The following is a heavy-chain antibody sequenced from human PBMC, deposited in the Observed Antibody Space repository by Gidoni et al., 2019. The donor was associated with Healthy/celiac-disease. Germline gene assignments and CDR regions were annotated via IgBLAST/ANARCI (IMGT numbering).Heavy chain of an antibody. CDR3: AKAAPAAMEPPYYYYYGMDV. V-gene: IGHV3-23*01. J-gene: IGHJ6*02. Sequence: EWVSAISGSGGSTYYADSVKGRFTISRDNSKNTLYLQMNSLRAEDTAVYYCAKAAPAAMEPPYYYYYGMDVWGQGTTVTVSS. CDR2: ISGSGGST. D-gene: IGHD2-2*01.